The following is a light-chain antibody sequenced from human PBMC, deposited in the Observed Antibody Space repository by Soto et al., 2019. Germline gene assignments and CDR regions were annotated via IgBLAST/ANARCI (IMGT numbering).Light chain of an antibody. CDR1: RSNIGSNT. V-gene: IGLV1-44*01. J-gene: IGLJ3*02. Sequence: QSVLTQPPSASGTPGQRGTISCSGSRSNIGSNTVNWHQQLPGTAPKLLIYSNNQRPSGVPDRFSGSKSVTSASLAISGLQSEDEADYYCAAWDDSLNGPVFGGGTKLTVL. CDR2: SNN. CDR3: AAWDDSLNGPV.